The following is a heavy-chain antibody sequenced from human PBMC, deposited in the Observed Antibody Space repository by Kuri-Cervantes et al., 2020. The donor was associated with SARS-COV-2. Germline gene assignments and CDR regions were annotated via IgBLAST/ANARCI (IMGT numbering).Heavy chain of an antibody. CDR1: GFTFSSYW. CDR2: INSDGSST. V-gene: IGHV3-74*01. D-gene: IGHD3-22*01. CDR3: ANARYDSSGYYDY. Sequence: LSLTCAASGFTFSSYWMHWVRQAPGKGLVWVSRINSDGSSTSYADSVKGRFTISRDNSKNSLYLQMNSLRTEDTALYYCANARYDSSGYYDYWGQGTLVTVSS. J-gene: IGHJ4*02.